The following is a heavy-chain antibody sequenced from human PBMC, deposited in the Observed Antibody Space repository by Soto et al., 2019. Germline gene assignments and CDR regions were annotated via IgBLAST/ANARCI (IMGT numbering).Heavy chain of an antibody. CDR1: GGSFSRYY. Sequence: SETLSLTCDVYGGSFSRYYWNWIRQPPGKGLEWLGEINHSGSTNYNPSLESRVTISLDTSKTQFSLKLTSVTAADTAVYYCARGEGRLVGTWFDPWGQGTLVTV. J-gene: IGHJ5*02. CDR2: INHSGST. CDR3: ARGEGRLVGTWFDP. D-gene: IGHD5-12*01. V-gene: IGHV4-34*01.